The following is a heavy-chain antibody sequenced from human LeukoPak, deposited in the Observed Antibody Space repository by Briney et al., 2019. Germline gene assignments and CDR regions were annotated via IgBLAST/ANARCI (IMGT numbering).Heavy chain of an antibody. CDR3: ARDSGSSDGDY. J-gene: IGHJ4*02. V-gene: IGHV1-69*13. CDR1: LGTFSSYA. CDR2: IIPIFGTA. Sequence: GASVKVSCKASLGTFSSYAISWVRQPPGQGLEWMGGIIPIFGTANYAQKFQGRVTITADESTSTAYMELSSLRSEDTAVYYCARDSGSSDGDYWGQGTLVTVSS. D-gene: IGHD6-13*01.